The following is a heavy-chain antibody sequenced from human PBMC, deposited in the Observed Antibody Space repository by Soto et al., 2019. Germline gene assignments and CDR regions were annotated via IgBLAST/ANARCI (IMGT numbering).Heavy chain of an antibody. V-gene: IGHV4-59*08. CDR1: GGSISSYY. J-gene: IGHJ6*03. CDR3: ARQSGDYVYYYYHYMDC. Sequence: SETLSLTCTVSGGSISSYYWSWIRQPPGKGLEWIGYIYYSGSTNYNPSLKSRVTISVDTSKNQFSLKLSSVTAADTAVYYCARQSGDYVYYYYHYMDCWGKGTTVTVSS. CDR2: IYYSGST. D-gene: IGHD4-17*01.